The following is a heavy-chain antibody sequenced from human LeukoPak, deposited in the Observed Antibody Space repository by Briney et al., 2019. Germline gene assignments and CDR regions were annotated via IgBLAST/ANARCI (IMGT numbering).Heavy chain of an antibody. D-gene: IGHD3-22*01. CDR1: GGTFSSYA. CDR3: ARSARYDSSGYSKSGDY. CDR2: IIPIFGTA. V-gene: IGHV1-69*05. J-gene: IGHJ4*02. Sequence: SVKVSCKASGGTFSSYAISWVRQAPGQGLEWMGGIIPIFGTANYAQKFQGRVTITTDESTSTAYMELSSLRSEDTAVYYCARSARYDSSGYSKSGDYWGQGTLVTASS.